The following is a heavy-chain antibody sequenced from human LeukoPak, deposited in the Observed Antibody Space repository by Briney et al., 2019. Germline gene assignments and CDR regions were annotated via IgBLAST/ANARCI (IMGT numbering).Heavy chain of an antibody. D-gene: IGHD2-2*01. CDR3: ARDYCSSTSCLFDY. CDR2: INPTGGST. J-gene: IGHJ4*02. CDR1: GYTFPSYF. V-gene: IGHV1-46*01. Sequence: ASVKVSCKASGYTFPSYFMHWVRQATGQGLEWMGIINPTGGSTTYAQKFQGRVTMTRDTSTSTVYMELSSLRSDDTAVYYCARDYCSSTSCLFDYWGQGTLVTVSS.